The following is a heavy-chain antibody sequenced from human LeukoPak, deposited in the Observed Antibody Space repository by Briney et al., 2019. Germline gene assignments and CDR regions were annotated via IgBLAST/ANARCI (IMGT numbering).Heavy chain of an antibody. V-gene: IGHV4-34*01. CDR1: GGSFSGYY. D-gene: IGHD6-13*01. J-gene: IGHJ3*02. Sequence: SETLSLICAVYGGSFSGYYWSWIRQPPGKGLEWIGEINHSGSTNYNPSLKSRVTISVDTSKDQFSLKLSSVTAADTAVYYCARAGEIAAAGFDIWGQGTVVTVSS. CDR3: ARAGEIAAAGFDI. CDR2: INHSGST.